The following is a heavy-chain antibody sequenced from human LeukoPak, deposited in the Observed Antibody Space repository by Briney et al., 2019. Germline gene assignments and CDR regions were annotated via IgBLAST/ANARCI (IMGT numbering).Heavy chain of an antibody. Sequence: GGPLRLSCAASGFTFSSYRKHWARQAPGKALEGVSYISSSSSTIYYADSVKSRPPISKDNPNTSLELQKTSIRADDTAIYYQDSVKCRSLSSRDKAKNYLFLKMSSLRAEDTAVYSWATIHSTVPPPAPSYYYYVRDVWGQGTRVTVSS. CDR3: DSVKCRSLSSRDKAKNYLFLKMSSLRAEDTAVYSWATIHSTVPPPAPSYYYYVRDV. CDR1: GFTFSSYR. D-gene: IGHD1-7*01. J-gene: IGHJ6*02. CDR2: ISSSSSTI. V-gene: IGHV3-48*01.